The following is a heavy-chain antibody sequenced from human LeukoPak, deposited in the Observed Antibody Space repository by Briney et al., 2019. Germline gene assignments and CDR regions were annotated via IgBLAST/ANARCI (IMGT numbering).Heavy chain of an antibody. CDR3: ARADSYGYIGVFDY. CDR2: ISSSGSTI. D-gene: IGHD5-18*01. CDR1: GFTFSDYY. Sequence: GSLRLSCAASGFTFSDYYMSWIRQAPGKGLEWVSYISSSGSTIYYVDSVKGRFTISRDNAKNSLYLQMNSLRADDTAVYYCARADSYGYIGVFDYWGQGTLVTVSS. V-gene: IGHV3-11*04. J-gene: IGHJ4*02.